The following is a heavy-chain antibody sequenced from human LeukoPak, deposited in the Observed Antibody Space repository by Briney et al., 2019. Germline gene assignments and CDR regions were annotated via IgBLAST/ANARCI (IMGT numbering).Heavy chain of an antibody. CDR3: AIVGATAFDY. CDR1: GFTFSDHY. CDR2: TRNKANSYTT. V-gene: IGHV3-72*01. D-gene: IGHD1-26*01. J-gene: IGHJ4*02. Sequence: QTGGSLRLSCAASGFTFSDHYMDWVRQAPGKGLEWVGRTRNKANSYTTEYAASVKGRFTISRDDSKNSLYLQMNSLKTEDTAVYYCAIVGATAFDYWGQGTLVTVSS.